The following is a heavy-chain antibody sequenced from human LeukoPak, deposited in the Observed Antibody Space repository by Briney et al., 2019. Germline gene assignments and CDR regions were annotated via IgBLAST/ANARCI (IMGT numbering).Heavy chain of an antibody. V-gene: IGHV3-48*01. D-gene: IGHD6-25*01. CDR1: GFSFRSYT. Sequence: GGSLRLSCAASGFSFRSYTMNWVRQPPGKGLEWVSNIGTSSTTIYYADSVKGQFTISRDNAKNSLYLQMNSLRADDTAVYYCARFAAGGSYYYYMDVWGKGTTVTVSS. CDR2: IGTSSTTI. CDR3: ARFAAGGSYYYYMDV. J-gene: IGHJ6*03.